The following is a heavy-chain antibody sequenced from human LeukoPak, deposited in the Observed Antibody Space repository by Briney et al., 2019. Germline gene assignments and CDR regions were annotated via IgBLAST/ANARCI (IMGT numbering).Heavy chain of an antibody. CDR3: ARDLDIVVVVAATRGAFDI. J-gene: IGHJ3*02. V-gene: IGHV1-69*05. CDR1: GGTFSSYA. Sequence: SVEVSCKASGGTFSSYAISWVRQAPGQGLEWMGRIIPIFGTANYAQKFQGRVTITTDESTSTAYMELSSLRSEDTAVYYCARDLDIVVVVAATRGAFDIWGQGTMVTVSS. D-gene: IGHD2-15*01. CDR2: IIPIFGTA.